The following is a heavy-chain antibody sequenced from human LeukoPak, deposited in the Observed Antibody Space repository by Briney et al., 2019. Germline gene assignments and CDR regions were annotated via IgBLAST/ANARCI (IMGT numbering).Heavy chain of an antibody. CDR3: ARVLRYFDWSNPSLDYYYYYMDV. V-gene: IGHV1-18*01. D-gene: IGHD3-9*01. CDR1: GYSFTSNV. CDR2: ISAYNGNT. Sequence: ASVKVSCKASGYSFTSNVISWVRQAPGQGLEWMGWISAYNGNTNYAQKLQGRVTMTRNTSISTAYMEPSSLRSEDTAVYYCARVLRYFDWSNPSLDYYYYYMDVWGKGTTVTISS. J-gene: IGHJ6*03.